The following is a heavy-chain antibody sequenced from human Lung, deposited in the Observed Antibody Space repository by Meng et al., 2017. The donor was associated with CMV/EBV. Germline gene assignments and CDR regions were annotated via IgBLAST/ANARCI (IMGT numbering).Heavy chain of an antibody. J-gene: IGHJ4*01. Sequence: ESXKISCAASGFTVSSHYMSWVRQAPGKGLEWVSIIYSGGDTYYVDSVKGRFTISRDISTNTLSLQLNNLRAEDSAVYYCARVGDDIGSCTTTSCHNGYYFDYXRGGXLVTVSS. D-gene: IGHD2-2*02. CDR1: GFTVSSHY. V-gene: IGHV3-53*01. CDR2: IYSGGDT. CDR3: ARVGDDIGSCTTTSCHNGYYFDY.